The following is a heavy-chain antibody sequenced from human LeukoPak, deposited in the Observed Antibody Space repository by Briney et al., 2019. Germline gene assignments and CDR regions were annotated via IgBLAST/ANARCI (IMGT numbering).Heavy chain of an antibody. Sequence: SVKVSCKASGGTFSSYAISWVRQAPGQGLEWMGGIIPIFGTANYAQKFQGRVTITADESTSTAYMELSRLRSDDTAVYYCARIHGDYDSSGYYYAYWGQGTLVTVSS. CDR1: GGTFSSYA. V-gene: IGHV1-69*13. J-gene: IGHJ4*02. CDR3: ARIHGDYDSSGYYYAY. CDR2: IIPIFGTA. D-gene: IGHD3-22*01.